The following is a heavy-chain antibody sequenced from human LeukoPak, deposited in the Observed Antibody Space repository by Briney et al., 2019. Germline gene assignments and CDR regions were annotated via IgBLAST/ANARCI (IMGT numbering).Heavy chain of an antibody. V-gene: IGHV3-21*01. CDR1: GFTFSAFS. D-gene: IGHD3-3*01. J-gene: IGHJ3*01. CDR2: INSASTHI. CDR3: ARDLLWKGLSPIGKFWS. Sequence: GGSLRLSCSASGFTFSAFSMNWVRQTPGKGLQWFASINSASTHIFYAESVKGRFTISRDNANNSVFLQMSGLTDEDTGLYYCARDLLWKGLSPIGKFWSWGLGTMVTASS.